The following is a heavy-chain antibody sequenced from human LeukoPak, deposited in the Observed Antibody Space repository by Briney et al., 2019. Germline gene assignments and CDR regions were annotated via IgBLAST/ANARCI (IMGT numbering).Heavy chain of an antibody. J-gene: IGHJ5*02. CDR3: ARRGYCSSTSCYPVPNWFDP. V-gene: IGHV4-34*01. D-gene: IGHD2-2*01. Sequence: SETLSLTCAVYGGSFSGYYRSWIRQPPGKGLEWIGEINHSGSTNYNPSLKSRVTISVDTPKNQFSLELSSVTAADTAVYYCARRGYCSSTSCYPVPNWFDPWGQGTLVTVSS. CDR1: GGSFSGYY. CDR2: INHSGST.